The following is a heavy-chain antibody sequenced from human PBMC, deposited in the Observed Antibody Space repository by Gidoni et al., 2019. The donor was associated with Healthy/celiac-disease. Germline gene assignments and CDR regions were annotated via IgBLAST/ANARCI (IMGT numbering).Heavy chain of an antibody. V-gene: IGHV3-66*01. D-gene: IGHD3-9*01. Sequence: EVQLVESGGGLVQPGGSLRLSCPASGFTVSSNYMSWVRQAPGKGLEWVSVIYSGGSTNYADAVKGRFTITRDNSKNTLYLQMNSLRAEDTAVYYCAGEYYDILTGYYVAYWGQGTLVTVSS. CDR3: AGEYYDILTGYYVAY. CDR2: IYSGGST. J-gene: IGHJ4*02. CDR1: GFTVSSNY.